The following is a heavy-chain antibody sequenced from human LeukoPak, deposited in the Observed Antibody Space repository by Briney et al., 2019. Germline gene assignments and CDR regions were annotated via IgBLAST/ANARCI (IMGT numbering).Heavy chain of an antibody. Sequence: GASVKVSCKASGYTFTGYYMHWVRQAPGQGLEWMGWINPNSGGTNYAQKFQGRVTMTRDTSISTAYMELSRLRSDDTAVYYCARTMVRGGTELDYWGQGTLVTVSS. CDR3: ARTMVRGGTELDY. D-gene: IGHD3-10*01. V-gene: IGHV1-2*02. CDR2: INPNSGGT. CDR1: GYTFTGYY. J-gene: IGHJ4*02.